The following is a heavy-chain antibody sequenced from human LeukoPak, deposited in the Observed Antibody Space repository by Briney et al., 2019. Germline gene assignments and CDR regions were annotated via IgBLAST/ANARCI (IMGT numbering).Heavy chain of an antibody. CDR1: GVSINSYY. D-gene: IGHD2-15*01. CDR2: IYYSGST. Sequence: PXETLSLTCTVSGVSINSYYWSWIRQPPGKGLEWIGYIYYSGSTNYNPSLKSRLTISVDTSNNKFSLKLTSLTAADTAVYYCVRHLSAGRPAFDIWGQGTMVTVSS. CDR3: VRHLSAGRPAFDI. V-gene: IGHV4-59*08. J-gene: IGHJ3*02.